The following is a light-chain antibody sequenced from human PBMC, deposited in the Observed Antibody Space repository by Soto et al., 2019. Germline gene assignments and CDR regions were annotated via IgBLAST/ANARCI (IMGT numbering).Light chain of an antibody. CDR2: DDS. Sequence: SCELTQPPSVSVAPGQTARITCGGNNIGSKSVHWYQQKPGQAPVLVVYDDSDRPSGIPERFSGSNSGNTATLTISRVEAGDEADYYCQVWDSSSDRPGVVFGGGTKLTVL. V-gene: IGLV3-21*02. CDR1: NIGSKS. J-gene: IGLJ2*01. CDR3: QVWDSSSDRPGVV.